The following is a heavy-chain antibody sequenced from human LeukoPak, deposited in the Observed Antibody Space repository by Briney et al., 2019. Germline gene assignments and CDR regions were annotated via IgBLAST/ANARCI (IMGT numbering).Heavy chain of an antibody. CDR2: INPNSGGT. CDR3: ARVYGSGSTYYYYYYGMDV. CDR1: GYTFTGYY. Sequence: ASVKVSCKASGYTFTGYYMLWVRQAPGQGREWMGWINPNSGGTKYAQKSQGRVTMTRDTSISTAYMELSRLRSDDMAVYYCARVYGSGSTYYYYYYGMDVWGQGTTVTVSS. J-gene: IGHJ6*02. V-gene: IGHV1-2*02. D-gene: IGHD3-10*01.